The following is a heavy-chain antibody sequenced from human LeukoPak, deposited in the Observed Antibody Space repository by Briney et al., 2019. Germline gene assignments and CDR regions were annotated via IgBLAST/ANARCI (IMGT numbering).Heavy chain of an antibody. CDR3: ARDMVRERSFDY. V-gene: IGHV4-59*01. CDR1: GGSISSYY. D-gene: IGHD3-10*01. Sequence: PSETLSLTCTVSGGSISSYYWSWIRQPPGKGLEWIGYNYYSGSTKYNPSLKSRVTISVDTSKNQFSLKLSSVTAADTAVYYCARDMVRERSFDYWGQGTLVTVSS. J-gene: IGHJ4*02. CDR2: NYYSGST.